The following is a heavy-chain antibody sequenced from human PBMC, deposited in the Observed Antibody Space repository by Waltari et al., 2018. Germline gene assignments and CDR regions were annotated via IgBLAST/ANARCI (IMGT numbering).Heavy chain of an antibody. J-gene: IGHJ4*02. D-gene: IGHD6-19*01. V-gene: IGHV4-59*01. CDR1: GGSISRYY. Sequence: QVQLQESGPGLVKPSETLSLTCTVSGGSISRYYWRWIRQPPGKGLEWIGYIYYSGSTNYNPSLKSRVTISVDTSKNQFSLKLSSVTAADTAVYYCASTGIAVAGRIDYWGQGTLVTVSS. CDR2: IYYSGST. CDR3: ASTGIAVAGRIDY.